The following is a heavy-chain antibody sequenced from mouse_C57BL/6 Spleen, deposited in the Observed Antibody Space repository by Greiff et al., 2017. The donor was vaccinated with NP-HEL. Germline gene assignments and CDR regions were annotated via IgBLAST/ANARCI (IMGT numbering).Heavy chain of an antibody. V-gene: IGHV1-42*01. CDR3: ARSPTTVLDY. J-gene: IGHJ2*01. D-gene: IGHD1-1*01. Sequence: EVQLVESGPELVKPGASVKISCKASGYSFTGYYMNWVKQSPEKSLEWIGEINPSTGGTTYNQKFKAKATLTVDKSSSTAYMQLKSLTSEDSAVYYCARSPTTVLDYWGQGTTLTVSS. CDR2: INPSTGGT. CDR1: GYSFTGYY.